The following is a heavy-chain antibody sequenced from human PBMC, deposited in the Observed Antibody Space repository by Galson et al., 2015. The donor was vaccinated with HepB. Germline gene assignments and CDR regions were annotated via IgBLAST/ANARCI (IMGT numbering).Heavy chain of an antibody. D-gene: IGHD5-12*01. CDR2: ISSHGDST. J-gene: IGHJ4*02. CDR3: VKCQQGYSGYDYLDY. V-gene: IGHV3-64D*06. Sequence: SLRLSCAASGFTFSSYAMHWVRQAAGKGLDFVSAISSHGDSTYYADSVKGRFTISRDNSENTLYLQMSSLRAEDAALYYCVKCQQGYSGYDYLDYWGQGTLVTVSS. CDR1: GFTFSSYA.